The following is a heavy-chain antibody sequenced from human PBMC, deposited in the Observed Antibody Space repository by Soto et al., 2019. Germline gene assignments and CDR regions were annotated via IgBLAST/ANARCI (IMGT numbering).Heavy chain of an antibody. J-gene: IGHJ4*02. Sequence: ETLSLTCTVSGGSISSSSYYWGWIRQPPGKGLEWIGSIYYSGSTYYNPSLKSRVTISVDTSKNQFSLELNSVTAADTAVYYCASFNLGYCSGGTCYYWGQGTLVTVSS. CDR3: ASFNLGYCSGGTCYY. V-gene: IGHV4-39*01. CDR2: IYYSGST. CDR1: GGSISSSSYY. D-gene: IGHD2-15*01.